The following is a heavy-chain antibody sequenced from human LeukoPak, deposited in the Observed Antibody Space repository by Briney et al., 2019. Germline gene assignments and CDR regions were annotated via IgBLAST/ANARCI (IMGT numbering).Heavy chain of an antibody. CDR3: AKLIVGARSLFDF. CDR1: GFTFSSHA. D-gene: IGHD1-26*01. Sequence: GGSLRLSCAASGFTFSSHAMSWVRQAPGKGLEWVSTISGSGDSTNYADSVKGRFTISRDKSKNTLYLQMSSPRADDTAMYYCAKLIVGARSLFDFRGQGILVTVSS. V-gene: IGHV3-23*01. CDR2: ISGSGDST. J-gene: IGHJ4*02.